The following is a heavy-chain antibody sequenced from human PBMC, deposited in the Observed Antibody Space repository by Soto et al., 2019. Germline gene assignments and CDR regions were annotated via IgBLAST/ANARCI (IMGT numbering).Heavy chain of an antibody. CDR1: DDSINSDKYY. D-gene: IGHD3-9*01. Sequence: QLQLQESGPGLVKPSETLSLTCSVSDDSINSDKYYWGWIRQPPGKGLEWIGSIYYRGNAYYNPSLQTRVTITLDKTKNQYTQKLNSVTAADSAVYFCARLEGLATISYYFDFWGPGALVTVSS. V-gene: IGHV4-39*01. CDR3: ARLEGLATISYYFDF. CDR2: IYYRGNA. J-gene: IGHJ4*02.